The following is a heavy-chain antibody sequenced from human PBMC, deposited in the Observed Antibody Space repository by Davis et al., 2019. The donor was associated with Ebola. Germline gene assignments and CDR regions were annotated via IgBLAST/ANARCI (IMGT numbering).Heavy chain of an antibody. CDR2: IYYSGST. CDR1: GGSISSSSYY. D-gene: IGHD4-23*01. J-gene: IGHJ4*02. Sequence: SETLSLTCTVSGGSISSSSYYWGWIRQPPGKGLEWIGSIYYSGSTPYNPSLRSRVSISIDTSKNHFTLNLGSVTAADTAIYYCARLVVGKVAGGSIDHWGQGTLVTVSS. CDR3: ARLVVGKVAGGSIDH. V-gene: IGHV4-39*02.